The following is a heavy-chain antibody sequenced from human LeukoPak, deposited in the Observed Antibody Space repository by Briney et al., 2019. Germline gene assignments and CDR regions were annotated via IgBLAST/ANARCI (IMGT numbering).Heavy chain of an antibody. V-gene: IGHV3-23*01. D-gene: IGHD5-18*01. Sequence: GGSLRLSCAASGFTFSTYVMSWVRQAPGKGLEWVSAISGSGGSTYYADSVKGRFTISRDNSKNTLYLQMSSLRVEDTGVYYCASTPLKIQPAAWGQGTLVAVSS. CDR2: ISGSGGST. CDR1: GFTFSTYV. CDR3: ASTPLKIQPAA. J-gene: IGHJ4*02.